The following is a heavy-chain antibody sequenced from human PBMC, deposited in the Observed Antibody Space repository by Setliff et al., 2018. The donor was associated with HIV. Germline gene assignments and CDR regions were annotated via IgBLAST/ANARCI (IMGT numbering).Heavy chain of an antibody. J-gene: IGHJ4*02. CDR3: ARVTGGSYYFDY. D-gene: IGHD7-27*01. V-gene: IGHV3-64*02. CDR2: INSNGRST. Sequence: GSLRLSCEASGFSFSSHAMHWVRQAPGKGLEYVSSINSNGRSTSYADSVKGRFTISRDNSKNTLYLQMGSLRTEDMAVYFCARVTGGSYYFDYWGQGTLVTVSS. CDR1: GFSFSSHA.